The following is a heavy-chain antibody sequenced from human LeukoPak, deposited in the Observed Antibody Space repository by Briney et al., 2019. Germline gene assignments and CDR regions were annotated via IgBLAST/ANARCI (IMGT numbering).Heavy chain of an antibody. CDR1: GFTFGDYW. J-gene: IGHJ4*02. CDR2: TNTDESRT. CDR3: ARGGDYGDFPDY. V-gene: IGHV3-74*01. Sequence: GGSLRLSCAASGFTFGDYWMHWARQAPGKGLVWVSRTNTDESRTSYTDSVKGRFTISRDNARNTLYLQMNSLRVEDTAVYYCARGGDYGDFPDYWGQGTLVTVSS. D-gene: IGHD4-17*01.